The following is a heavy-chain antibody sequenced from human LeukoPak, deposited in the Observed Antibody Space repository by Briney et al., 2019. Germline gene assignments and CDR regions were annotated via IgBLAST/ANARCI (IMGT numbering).Heavy chain of an antibody. CDR3: ASSAQGWFDP. Sequence: SETLSLTCTVSGGSISSYYWSWIRQPPGQGLEWIGYIYYSGSTNYNPSLKSRVTISVDTSKNQFSLKLVSVTAADTAVYYCASSAQGWFDPWGQGTLVTVSS. V-gene: IGHV4-59*01. D-gene: IGHD6-6*01. CDR1: GGSISSYY. J-gene: IGHJ5*02. CDR2: IYYSGST.